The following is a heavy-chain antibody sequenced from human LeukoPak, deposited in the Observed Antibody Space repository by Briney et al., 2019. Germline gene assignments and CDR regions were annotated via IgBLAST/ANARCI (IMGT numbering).Heavy chain of an antibody. CDR1: WDRVSSNSAA. CDR3: ASSGAAQIWFDP. J-gene: IGHJ5*02. V-gene: IGHV6-1*01. CDR2: TYYRSKWYN. Sequence: SQTLSLTCAVSWDRVSSNSAAWNWIRQSPSRGLEGLGRTYYRSKWYNDYAASVKSQITINPDTSKNQFSLQLNSVTPEDAAVYYCASSGAAQIWFDPWGQGTRVTVPT. D-gene: IGHD6-13*01.